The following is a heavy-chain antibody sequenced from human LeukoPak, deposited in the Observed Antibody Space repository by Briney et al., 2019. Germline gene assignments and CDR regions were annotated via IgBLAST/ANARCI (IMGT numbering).Heavy chain of an antibody. CDR1: GGSFSGYY. CDR3: ARVDYYGSGSYSWFDP. CDR2: INHSGST. J-gene: IGHJ5*02. D-gene: IGHD3-10*01. V-gene: IGHV4-34*01. Sequence: SETLSLTCAVYGGSFSGYYWSWIRQPPGKGLEWIGEINHSGSTNYNPSLKSRVTISVDASKNQFSLKLSSVTAADTAVYYCARVDYYGSGSYSWFDPWGQGTLVTVSS.